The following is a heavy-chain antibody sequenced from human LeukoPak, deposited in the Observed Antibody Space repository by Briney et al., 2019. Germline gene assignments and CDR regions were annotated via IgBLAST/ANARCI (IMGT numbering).Heavy chain of an antibody. CDR2: IYYSGST. J-gene: IGHJ4*02. Sequence: SETLSLTCTVSGGSISSSSYYWGWIRQPPEKGLEWIGSIYYSGSTYYNPSLKSRVTISVDTSKNQLSLKLSSVTAADTAVYYCARGHGSGSGEVDYWGQGTLATVSS. CDR3: ARGHGSGSGEVDY. CDR1: GGSISSSSYY. V-gene: IGHV4-39*01. D-gene: IGHD3-10*01.